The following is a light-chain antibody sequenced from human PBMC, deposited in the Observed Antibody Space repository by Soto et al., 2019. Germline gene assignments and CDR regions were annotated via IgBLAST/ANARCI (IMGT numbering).Light chain of an antibody. Sequence: QSVLTQPRSVSGAPGQSVTISGTGTSNDVGGYDYVSWYQQHPGKAPKLIIYDVSKRPSGVPDRFSGSKSGNTASLTISGLQAEDEADYYRCSYAGTYSYVFGTGPRSPS. CDR1: SNDVGGYDY. J-gene: IGLJ1*01. V-gene: IGLV2-11*01. CDR2: DVS. CDR3: CSYAGTYSYV.